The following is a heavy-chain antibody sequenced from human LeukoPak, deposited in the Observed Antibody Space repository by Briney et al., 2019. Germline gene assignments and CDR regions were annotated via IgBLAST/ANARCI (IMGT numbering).Heavy chain of an antibody. J-gene: IGHJ4*02. D-gene: IGHD4-23*01. CDR1: GGSFSCYY. CDR2: INHIGST. Sequence: SETLSLTCAVYGGSFSCYYWSWIRQPPGKGLEWIGEINHIGSTNYNPSLKSRFTISVDTSKNQFSLKLRYVPAAATDVHYCARGSLRGLYGGNYRFDYWGQGTLVTVSS. CDR3: ARGSLRGLYGGNYRFDY. V-gene: IGHV4-34*01.